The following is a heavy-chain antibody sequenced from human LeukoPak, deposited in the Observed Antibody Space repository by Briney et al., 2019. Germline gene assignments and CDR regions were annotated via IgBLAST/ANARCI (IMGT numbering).Heavy chain of an antibody. V-gene: IGHV4-38-2*01. D-gene: IGHD5-24*01. Sequence: SETLSLTCAVSGYPISSGYYWGWIRQPPGKGLEWIGSIYHSGSTYYNPSLKSRVTISVDTSKNQFSLKLSSVTAADTAVYYCARRDGIAELDYWGQGTLVTVSS. CDR1: GYPISSGYY. J-gene: IGHJ4*02. CDR2: IYHSGST. CDR3: ARRDGIAELDY.